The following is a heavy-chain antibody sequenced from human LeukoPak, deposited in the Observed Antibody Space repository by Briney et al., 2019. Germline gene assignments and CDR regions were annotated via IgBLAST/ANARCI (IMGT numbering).Heavy chain of an antibody. CDR1: GDSISSSSYH. CDR2: IHYSGST. J-gene: IGHJ4*02. V-gene: IGHV4-39*01. D-gene: IGHD4-17*01. Sequence: SETLSLTCTVSGDSISSSSYHWGWIRQPPGKGLEWIGTIHYSGSTYSNPSLKSRVTISVDPSKNQFSLKLTSVTAADTAAYYCARQTTVTSSANVAYWGQGTLVTVSS. CDR3: ARQTTVTSSANVAY.